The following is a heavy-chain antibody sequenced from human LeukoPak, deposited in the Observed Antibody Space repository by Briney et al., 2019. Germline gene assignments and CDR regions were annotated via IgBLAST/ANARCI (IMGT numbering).Heavy chain of an antibody. CDR2: VFYSGNT. J-gene: IGHJ6*03. V-gene: IGHV4-59*12. CDR3: ARGLLNYYDTLIYGMTARPRRYYHYYMDV. Sequence: SETLSLTCTVSGGSISTYYWSWIRQPPGKGLEWIGYVFYSGNTIYNPSLKSRVSISEDTSKNQFSLRLNSVTAADTAVYYCARGLLNYYDTLIYGMTARPRRYYHYYMDVWGIGTTVTVSS. CDR1: GGSISTYY. D-gene: IGHD3-22*01.